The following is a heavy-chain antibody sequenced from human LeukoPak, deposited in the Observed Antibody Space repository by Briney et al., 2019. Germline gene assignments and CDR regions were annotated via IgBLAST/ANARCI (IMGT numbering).Heavy chain of an antibody. CDR2: IYYSGST. CDR3: ARGYSYDY. J-gene: IGHJ4*02. V-gene: IGHV4-39*07. CDR1: SGSISTSNYY. Sequence: PSETLSLTCTVSSGSISTSNYYWGWIRQPPGKGLEWIGSIYYSGSTYYNPSLKSRVTISVDTSKNQFSLKLSSVTAADTAVYYCARGYSYDYWGQGTLVTVSS. D-gene: IGHD5-18*01.